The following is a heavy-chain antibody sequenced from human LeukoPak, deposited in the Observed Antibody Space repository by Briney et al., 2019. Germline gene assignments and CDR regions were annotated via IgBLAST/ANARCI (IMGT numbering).Heavy chain of an antibody. J-gene: IGHJ3*02. CDR2: IYYSGST. Sequence: SETLSLTCTVSGGSISSYYWSWIRQPPGKGLEWIGYIYYSGSTNYNPSLKSRVTISVDTSKNQFSLKLSSVTAADTAVYYCARDGLPSKYCISTSCFLGDLDIWGQGTMVTVSS. CDR1: GGSISSYY. CDR3: ARDGLPSKYCISTSCFLGDLDI. V-gene: IGHV4-59*12. D-gene: IGHD2-2*01.